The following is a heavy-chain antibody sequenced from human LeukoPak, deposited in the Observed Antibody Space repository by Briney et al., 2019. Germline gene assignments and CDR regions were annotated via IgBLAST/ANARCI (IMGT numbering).Heavy chain of an antibody. D-gene: IGHD4-17*01. V-gene: IGHV3-23*01. J-gene: IGHJ4*02. CDR3: AKHQDYGGLIDY. CDR1: GFTFSSNA. Sequence: GGSLRLSCAASGFTFSSNAMSWVRQAPGKGLEWVSTISGSGGSTYYADSVKGRFTISRDNSKNTLFLQMNSLRAEDTALYYCAKHQDYGGLIDYWGQGTLVTVSS. CDR2: ISGSGGST.